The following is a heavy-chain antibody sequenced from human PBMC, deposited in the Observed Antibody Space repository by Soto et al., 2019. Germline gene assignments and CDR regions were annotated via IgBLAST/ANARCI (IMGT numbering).Heavy chain of an antibody. Sequence: GGSLRLSCAASGFTFSSYAMSWVRQAPGKGLEWVSAISGSGGSTYYADSVKGRFTISRDNSKNTLYLQMNSLRAEDTAVYYCATGRSPVTIFGVVNFDYWGQGTLVTVSS. D-gene: IGHD3-3*01. CDR3: ATGRSPVTIFGVVNFDY. J-gene: IGHJ4*02. CDR2: ISGSGGST. CDR1: GFTFSSYA. V-gene: IGHV3-23*01.